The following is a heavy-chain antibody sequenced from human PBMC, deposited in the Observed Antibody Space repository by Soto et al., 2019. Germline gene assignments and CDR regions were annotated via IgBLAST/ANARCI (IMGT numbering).Heavy chain of an antibody. CDR3: ARGIRGCSSGQFDY. J-gene: IGHJ4*02. V-gene: IGHV1-69*06. D-gene: IGHD5-18*01. CDR1: GGTFSSYA. Sequence: QVQLVQSGAEVKKPGSSVKVSCKASGGTFSSYAISWVRQAPGQGLEWMGWIIPIFGTANYAQKFQGRVTITADKTTNTAYMEQSRVRSEETAVYYWARGIRGCSSGQFDYWGQGTLVTVSS. CDR2: IIPIFGTA.